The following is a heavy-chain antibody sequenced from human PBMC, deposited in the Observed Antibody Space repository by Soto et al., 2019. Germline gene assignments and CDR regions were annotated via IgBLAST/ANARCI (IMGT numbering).Heavy chain of an antibody. J-gene: IGHJ6*02. D-gene: IGHD3-9*01. CDR3: VGRYFDWSNYYGMDV. Sequence: PGGSLRLSCAASGFTFSSYAMSWVRQAPGKGLEWVSVISGSGGSTYYADSVKGRFTISRDNSKSTLYLQMNSLRAEDTAVYYCVGRYFDWSNYYGMDVWGQGTTVTVSS. CDR2: ISGSGGST. V-gene: IGHV3-23*01. CDR1: GFTFSSYA.